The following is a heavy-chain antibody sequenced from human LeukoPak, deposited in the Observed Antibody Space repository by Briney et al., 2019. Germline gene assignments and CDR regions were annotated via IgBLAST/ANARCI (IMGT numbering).Heavy chain of an antibody. CDR1: GFTFSSYG. D-gene: IGHD4-17*01. V-gene: IGHV3-23*01. CDR3: AKGQRFYGEYYFDQ. J-gene: IGHJ4*02. CDR2: ISGSGGST. Sequence: GGTLRLSCAASGFTFSSYGMSWVRQAPGKGLEWVSAISGSGGSTYYADSVKGRFTISRDNSKNTLYLQMNRLRAEDTAVYYCAKGQRFYGEYYFDQWGQGTLVTVSS.